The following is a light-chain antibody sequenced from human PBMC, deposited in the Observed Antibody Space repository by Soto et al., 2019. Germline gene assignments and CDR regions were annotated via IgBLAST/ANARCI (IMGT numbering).Light chain of an antibody. Sequence: QSALTQPASVSGSPGQSITISCTGTSSDVGGYNLVSWYQQYPDKAPKLMIFDVNTRPSGVSNRFSGSKSGNTASLTISGLQAEDEADDYCSSYKRSRTLPYVFGTGTKVTVL. CDR3: SSYKRSRTLPYV. CDR2: DVN. J-gene: IGLJ1*01. V-gene: IGLV2-14*01. CDR1: SSDVGGYNL.